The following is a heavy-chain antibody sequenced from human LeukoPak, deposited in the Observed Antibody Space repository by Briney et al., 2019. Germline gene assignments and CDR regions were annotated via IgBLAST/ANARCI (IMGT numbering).Heavy chain of an antibody. CDR3: AKAEFREVFSWFDP. CDR2: ISGSGGST. CDR1: GFTFSSYA. D-gene: IGHD3-10*01. V-gene: IGHV3-23*01. J-gene: IGHJ5*02. Sequence: GGSLRLSCAASGFTFSSYAMSWVRQAPGKGLEWVSAISGSGGSTYYADSVKGRFTISRDNSKNTLYLQTNSLRAEDTVVYYCAKAEFREVFSWFDPWGQGTLVTVSS.